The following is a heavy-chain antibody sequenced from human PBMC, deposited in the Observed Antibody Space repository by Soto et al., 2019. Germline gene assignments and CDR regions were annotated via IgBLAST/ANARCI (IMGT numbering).Heavy chain of an antibody. J-gene: IGHJ4*02. CDR1: GFSVSTHV. Sequence: QVQLVESGGGVVQPGRSLRLSCTASGFSVSTHVIHWVRQAPGKGLEWVAVLWYDGSREYYAESVKGRFTISRDNSKNTMYLQMNSLRAEDTAVYYCARVPRYDTWYFDYWVQGTVATVSS. CDR2: LWYDGSRE. D-gene: IGHD3-22*01. V-gene: IGHV3-33*01. CDR3: ARVPRYDTWYFDY.